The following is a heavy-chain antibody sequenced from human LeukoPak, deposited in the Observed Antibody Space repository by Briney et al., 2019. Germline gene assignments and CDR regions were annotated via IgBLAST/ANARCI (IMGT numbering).Heavy chain of an antibody. J-gene: IGHJ5*02. D-gene: IGHD4-17*01. V-gene: IGHV3-21*01. Sequence: GSLRLSCAASGFTFSSYEMNWVRQAPGKGLEWVSSISSSSSYIYYADSVKGRFTISRDNAKNSLYLQMNSLRAEDTAVYYCARDSGDYVPQFDPWGQGTLVTVSS. CDR2: ISSSSSYI. CDR3: ARDSGDYVPQFDP. CDR1: GFTFSSYE.